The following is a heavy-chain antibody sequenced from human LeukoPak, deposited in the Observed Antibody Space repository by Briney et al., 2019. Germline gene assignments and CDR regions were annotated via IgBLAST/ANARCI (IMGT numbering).Heavy chain of an antibody. J-gene: IGHJ4*02. V-gene: IGHV3-21*01. CDR3: ARGGYSSSSRFY. CDR1: GFTFSSYS. CDR2: ISSSSSYI. Sequence: PGGSLRLSCAASGFTFSSYSMNWVRQAPGKGLEWASSISSSSSYIYYADSVKGRFTISRDNAKNSLYLQMNSLRAEDTAVYYCARGGYSSSSRFYWGQGTLVTVSS. D-gene: IGHD6-6*01.